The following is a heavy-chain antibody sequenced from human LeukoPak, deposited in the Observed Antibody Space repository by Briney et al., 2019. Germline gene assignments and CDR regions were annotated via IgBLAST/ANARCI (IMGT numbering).Heavy chain of an antibody. Sequence: SETLSLTCTVSGGSISSSSYYWGWIRQPPGKGLEWIGSIYYSGSTYYNPSLKSRVTISVDTSKNQFSLKLSSVTAADTAVYYCASVTPYYDILTGYSLQYYFDYWGQGTLVTVSS. V-gene: IGHV4-39*07. CDR1: GGSISSSSYY. CDR2: IYYSGST. CDR3: ASVTPYYDILTGYSLQYYFDY. D-gene: IGHD3-9*01. J-gene: IGHJ4*02.